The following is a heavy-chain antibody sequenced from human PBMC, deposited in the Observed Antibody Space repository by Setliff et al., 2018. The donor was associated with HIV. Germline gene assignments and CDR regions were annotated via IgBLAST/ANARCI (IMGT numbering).Heavy chain of an antibody. D-gene: IGHD4-17*01. CDR2: IKQDGSEK. CDR3: ARDPYPYFDYGDWYFDL. J-gene: IGHJ2*01. V-gene: IGHV3-7*01. CDR1: GGSFSGHY. Sequence: ETLSLTCAVYGGSFSGHYWNWVRQAPGKGLEWVANIKQDGSEKYYVDSVKGRFTISRDNAKNSLYLQMNSLRAEDTAVYYCARDPYPYFDYGDWYFDLWGRGTLVTVSS.